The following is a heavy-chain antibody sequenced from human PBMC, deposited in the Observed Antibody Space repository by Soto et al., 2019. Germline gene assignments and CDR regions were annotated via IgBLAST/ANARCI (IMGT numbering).Heavy chain of an antibody. CDR2: IIPIVNIA. V-gene: IGHV1-69*02. CDR1: GGTFSRYT. J-gene: IGHJ3*02. Sequence: QVQLVQSGAEVKKPGSSVKIFCKASGGTFSRYTISWVRQAPGQGLEWMGRIIPIVNIANYAQYFQARVTIAADTSATTAYMELSSLESEDTAVYFRARGGGADRYAFDIWGQGTMATVSS. CDR3: ARGGGADRYAFDI. D-gene: IGHD1-26*01.